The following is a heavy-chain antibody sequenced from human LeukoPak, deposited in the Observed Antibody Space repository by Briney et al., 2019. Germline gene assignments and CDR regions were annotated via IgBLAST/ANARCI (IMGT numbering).Heavy chain of an antibody. D-gene: IGHD3-16*01. CDR1: GYTFTGYY. Sequence: ASVKVSCKASGYTFTGYYMHWVRQAPGQGLEWMGRINPNSGGTNYAQKFQGRVTMTRDTSISTAYMELSRLRSDDTAVYYCAREHRGEYVFDYWGQGTLVTVSS. CDR2: INPNSGGT. J-gene: IGHJ4*02. CDR3: AREHRGEYVFDY. V-gene: IGHV1-2*06.